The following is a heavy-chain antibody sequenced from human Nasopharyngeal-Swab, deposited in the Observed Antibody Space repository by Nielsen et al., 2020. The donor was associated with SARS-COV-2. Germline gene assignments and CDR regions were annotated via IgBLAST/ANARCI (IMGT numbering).Heavy chain of an antibody. CDR3: ARDRGAQLAD. CDR1: GFTFSSYA. CDR2: ISYDGSNK. Sequence: GESLKISCAASGFTFSSYAMHWVRQAPGKGLEWVAVISYDGSNKYYADSVKGRFTISRDNSKNTLYLQMNSLRAEDTAVYYCARDRGAQLADWGQGTLVTVSS. V-gene: IGHV3-30*04. J-gene: IGHJ4*02. D-gene: IGHD3-3*02.